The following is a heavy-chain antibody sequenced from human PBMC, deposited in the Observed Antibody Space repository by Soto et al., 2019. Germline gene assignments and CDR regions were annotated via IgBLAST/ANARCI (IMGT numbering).Heavy chain of an antibody. CDR2: INAGNGNT. CDR1: GYTFTSYA. Sequence: GASVKVSCKASGYTFTSYAMHWVRQAPGQRLEWMGWINAGNGNTKYSQKLQGRVTMTTDTSTRTAYMELRSLRSDDTAVYYCARDSSSGYDYWGQGTLVTV. D-gene: IGHD6-19*01. V-gene: IGHV1-3*01. J-gene: IGHJ4*02. CDR3: ARDSSSGYDY.